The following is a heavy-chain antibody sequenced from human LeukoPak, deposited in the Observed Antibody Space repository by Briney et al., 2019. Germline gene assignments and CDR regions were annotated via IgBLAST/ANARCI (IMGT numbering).Heavy chain of an antibody. CDR2: IIPILGIA. D-gene: IGHD3-22*01. V-gene: IGHV1-69*04. CDR3: ARDEGRGVGYYDSSGYYYDWYFDL. J-gene: IGHJ2*01. Sequence: GASVKVSCKASGGTFSSYAISWVRQAPGQGLEWMGRIIPILGIANYAQKFQGRVTITADKSTSTAYMELSSLRSEDTAVYYCARDEGRGVGYYDSSGYYYDWYFDLWGRGTLVTVSS. CDR1: GGTFSSYA.